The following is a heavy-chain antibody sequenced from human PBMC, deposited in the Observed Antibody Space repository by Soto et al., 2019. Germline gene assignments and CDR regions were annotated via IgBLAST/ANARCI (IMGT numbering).Heavy chain of an antibody. CDR2: INAGNGNT. CDR3: ARSDFRLGYCTNGVCPLLDY. D-gene: IGHD2-8*01. Sequence: GASVKVSCKASGYTFTNYAMHWVRQAPGQRLEWMGWINAGNGNTKYSQKFQGRVTITRDTSASTAYMELSSLRSEDTAVYYCARSDFRLGYCTNGVCPLLDYWGQGTLVTVS. CDR1: GYTFTNYA. V-gene: IGHV1-3*01. J-gene: IGHJ4*02.